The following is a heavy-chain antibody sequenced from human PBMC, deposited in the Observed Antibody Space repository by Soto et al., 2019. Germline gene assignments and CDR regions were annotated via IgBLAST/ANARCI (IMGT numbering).Heavy chain of an antibody. CDR2: MSYDGGKK. CDR3: AKDHLPFGSSSLSDY. J-gene: IGHJ4*02. CDR1: GFTLSSYG. D-gene: IGHD6-6*01. Sequence: GGALRLSCAASGFTLSSYGMHLVRQAPGKGLGWVAVMSYDGGKKYYADSVKGRFTISRDNSKNTLYPQMNSRRAEDTAVYYCAKDHLPFGSSSLSDYWGQGTLVTVSS. V-gene: IGHV3-30*18.